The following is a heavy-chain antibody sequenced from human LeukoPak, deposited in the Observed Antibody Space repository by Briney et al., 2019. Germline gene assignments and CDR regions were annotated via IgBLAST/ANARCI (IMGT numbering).Heavy chain of an antibody. Sequence: GGSLRLSCAASGFTFSGSAMPWVRQASGKGLEWVGRIRSKANSYATAYAASVKGRFTISRDDSKNTAYLQMNSLKTEDTAVYYCTSLHYDYVWGSYRPTSDYWGQGTLVTVSS. V-gene: IGHV3-73*01. D-gene: IGHD3-16*02. CDR1: GFTFSGSA. CDR2: IRSKANSYAT. CDR3: TSLHYDYVWGSYRPTSDY. J-gene: IGHJ4*02.